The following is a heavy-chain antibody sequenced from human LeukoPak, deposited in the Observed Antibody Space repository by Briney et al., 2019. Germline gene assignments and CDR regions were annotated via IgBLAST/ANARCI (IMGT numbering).Heavy chain of an antibody. Sequence: PSETLSLTCTVSGASVGSAGYYWSWIRQPPGGGLEWIGYIYYISNTNYNPSLKSRVTMSVHPSKNQSSLNLNSVTAADTAVYYCARTQSQSGSYRYYFGYWGQGTLVTVSS. D-gene: IGHD1-26*01. CDR3: ARTQSQSGSYRYYFGY. CDR2: IYYISNT. J-gene: IGHJ4*02. CDR1: GASVGSAGYY. V-gene: IGHV4-61*08.